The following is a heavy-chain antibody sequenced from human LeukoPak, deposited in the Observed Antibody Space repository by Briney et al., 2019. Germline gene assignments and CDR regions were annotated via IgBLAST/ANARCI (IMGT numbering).Heavy chain of an antibody. Sequence: SETLSLTCAVYGGSFSGYYWSWIRQPPGKGLEWIGEVNHSGSTNYNPSLKSRVTISVDTSKNQFSLKLSSVTAADTAVYYCARTYRNYADFDYWGQGTLVTVSS. D-gene: IGHD4-4*01. CDR2: VNHSGST. CDR3: ARTYRNYADFDY. CDR1: GGSFSGYY. J-gene: IGHJ4*02. V-gene: IGHV4-34*01.